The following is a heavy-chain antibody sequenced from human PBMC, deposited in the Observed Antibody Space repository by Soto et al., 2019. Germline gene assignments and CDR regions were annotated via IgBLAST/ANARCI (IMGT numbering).Heavy chain of an antibody. Sequence: QVQLVQSGAEVKKPGASVKVSCKASGYTFTSYDINWVRQATGQGLEWMGWMNPNSGNTGYAQKFQGRVTLTRNTSISTAYMELSSLRAEDTAVYYCAREHSNSWRFDYWGQGTLVTVSS. V-gene: IGHV1-8*01. CDR3: AREHSNSWRFDY. J-gene: IGHJ4*02. CDR2: MNPNSGNT. CDR1: GYTFTSYD. D-gene: IGHD6-13*01.